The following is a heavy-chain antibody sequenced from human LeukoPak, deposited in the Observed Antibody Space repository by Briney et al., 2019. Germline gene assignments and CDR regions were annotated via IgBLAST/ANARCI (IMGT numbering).Heavy chain of an antibody. CDR2: MSYDGSKE. V-gene: IGHV3-30*18. Sequence: GGSLRLSCAASGFSFSSYGMHWVRQAPGKRLEWVAVMSYDGSKEYYADSVKGRFTISRDNSKNTLYLQMNSLRAEDTAVYYCAKPPYDSSGYYQSTFDYWGQGTLVTVSS. CDR1: GFSFSSYG. D-gene: IGHD3-22*01. J-gene: IGHJ4*02. CDR3: AKPPYDSSGYYQSTFDY.